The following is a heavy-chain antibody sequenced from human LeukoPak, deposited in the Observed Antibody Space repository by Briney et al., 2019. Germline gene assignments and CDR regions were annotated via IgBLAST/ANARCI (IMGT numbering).Heavy chain of an antibody. D-gene: IGHD1-26*01. Sequence: SETLSHTCTVSGGSISTNSYYWGWIRQPPGKGLEWIGSIYYSGSTYYNPSLKSRVTISLDTSKNQFSLKLNSVTAADTAVYYCARGVVGAFGYWGQGTLVTVSS. CDR3: ARGVVGAFGY. J-gene: IGHJ4*02. V-gene: IGHV4-39*07. CDR2: IYYSGST. CDR1: GGSISTNSYY.